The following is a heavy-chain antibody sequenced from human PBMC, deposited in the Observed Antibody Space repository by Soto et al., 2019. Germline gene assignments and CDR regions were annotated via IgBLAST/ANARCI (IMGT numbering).Heavy chain of an antibody. CDR1: GYTFSSYG. J-gene: IGHJ4*02. CDR2: ISAYNGNT. V-gene: IGHV1-18*01. D-gene: IGHD6-19*01. CDR3: ARDLAVGLVDY. Sequence: QVQLVQSGAEVKKPGASVKVSCKASGYTFSSYGISWVRQAPGQGLAWMGWISAYNGNTKYAQNLQGRVTMTTATSTSPAYMELRSLRSDDTAVYYCARDLAVGLVDYWGQGTLVTVSS.